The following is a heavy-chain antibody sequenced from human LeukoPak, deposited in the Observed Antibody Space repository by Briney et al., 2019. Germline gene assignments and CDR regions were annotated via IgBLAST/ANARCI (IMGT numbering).Heavy chain of an antibody. CDR1: GYRFTSYW. J-gene: IGHJ4*02. CDR2: IDPSDSYT. Sequence: GESLKISCKGSGYRFTSYWIDWVRQMPGKGLEWMGRIDPSDSYTNCSPSFQGHVTISADNSISTAYLQWSGLKASDTAMYYCARRATSVRGIPLFDYWGQGTLVTVSS. D-gene: IGHD3-10*01. CDR3: ARRATSVRGIPLFDY. V-gene: IGHV5-10-1*01.